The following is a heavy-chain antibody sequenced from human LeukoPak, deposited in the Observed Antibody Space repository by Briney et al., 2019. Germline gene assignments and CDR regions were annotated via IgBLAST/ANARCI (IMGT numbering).Heavy chain of an antibody. V-gene: IGHV3-48*03. D-gene: IGHD5-24*01. Sequence: PGRSLRLSCAASGFTFISFEMNWIRQAPGKGLEWVSYISSTGTTKYYADSVKGRFTIFRDNAKNSLYLQMNSLRAEDTAVYYCARDKEMATIEGFDYWGQGTLVTVSS. CDR3: ARDKEMATIEGFDY. CDR2: ISSTGTTK. CDR1: GFTFISFE. J-gene: IGHJ4*02.